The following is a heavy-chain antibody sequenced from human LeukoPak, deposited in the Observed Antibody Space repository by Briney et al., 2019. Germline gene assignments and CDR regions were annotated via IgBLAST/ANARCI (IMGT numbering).Heavy chain of an antibody. CDR2: IYYSGST. CDR3: ARRYHYDSSGYYPFDY. CDR1: GGSISSSSYY. D-gene: IGHD3-22*01. Sequence: PSETLSLTCTVSGGSISSSSYYWGWIRQPPGQGLEWIGSIYYSGSTYYTPTLKSRVTISVDTSKTQFSLKLSSVTAADTAVYYCARRYHYDSSGYYPFDYWGQGTLVTVSS. V-gene: IGHV4-39*01. J-gene: IGHJ4*02.